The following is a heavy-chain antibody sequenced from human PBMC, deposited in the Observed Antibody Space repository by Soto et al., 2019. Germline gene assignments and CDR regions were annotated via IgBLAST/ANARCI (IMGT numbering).Heavy chain of an antibody. J-gene: IGHJ6*02. D-gene: IGHD6-13*01. Sequence: VESLKISCKGSGYSFTSYWIGWVRQIPGKGLEWMGIIYPGDSDTRYSPSFQGQVTISADKSISTAYLQWSSLKASDTAMYYCARTSAAGKYYYGMDVWGQGTTVTVSS. CDR2: IYPGDSDT. CDR1: GYSFTSYW. V-gene: IGHV5-51*01. CDR3: ARTSAAGKYYYGMDV.